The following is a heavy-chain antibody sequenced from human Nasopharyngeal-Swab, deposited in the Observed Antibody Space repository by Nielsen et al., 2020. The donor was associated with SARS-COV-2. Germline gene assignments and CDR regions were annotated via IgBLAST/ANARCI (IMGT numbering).Heavy chain of an antibody. J-gene: IGHJ4*02. V-gene: IGHV3-15*01. D-gene: IGHD3-3*01. Sequence: GGSLRLSCAASGFTFSNAWMSWVRQAPGKGLEWVGRIKSKTDGGTTDYAAPVKGRFTISRDDSKNTLYLQMNSLKTEDTAVYYCSTDLVWSSYYLENYWGQGTLVTVSS. CDR3: STDLVWSSYYLENY. CDR2: IKSKTDGGTT. CDR1: GFTFSNAW.